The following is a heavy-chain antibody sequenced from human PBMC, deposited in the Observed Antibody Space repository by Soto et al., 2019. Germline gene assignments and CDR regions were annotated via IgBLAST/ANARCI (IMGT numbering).Heavy chain of an antibody. J-gene: IGHJ6*02. CDR2: IMPIFRAP. D-gene: IGHD2-15*01. V-gene: IGHV1-69*12. Sequence: QVQLVQSGAEVKKPGSSVKVSCKASGGAFSDYAFSWVRQAPGQGLEWLGGIMPIFRAPDYAQKFQGRVPIPAXEXTXTXXMEMNSLRSEDTAVYYCASWLKGPDIGNYYYGMDVWGQGTTVTVS. CDR1: GGAFSDYA. CDR3: ASWLKGPDIGNYYYGMDV.